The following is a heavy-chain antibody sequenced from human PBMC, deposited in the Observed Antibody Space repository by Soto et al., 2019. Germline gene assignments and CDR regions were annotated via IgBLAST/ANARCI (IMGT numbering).Heavy chain of an antibody. CDR1: GGSFSGYY. CDR3: ARGLSDVLRYFDWLFPYYFEY. CDR2: INHSGST. Sequence: PSETLSLTCAVYGGSFSGYYWSWIRQPPGKGLEWIGEINHSGSTNYNPSLKSRVTISVDTSKNQFSLKLSSVTAADTAVYYCARGLSDVLRYFDWLFPYYFEYWGQGTLVTVSS. J-gene: IGHJ4*02. V-gene: IGHV4-34*01. D-gene: IGHD3-9*01.